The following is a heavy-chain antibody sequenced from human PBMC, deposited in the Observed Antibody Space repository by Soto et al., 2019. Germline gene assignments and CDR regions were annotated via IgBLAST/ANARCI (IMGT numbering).Heavy chain of an antibody. J-gene: IGHJ4*02. V-gene: IGHV4-39*01. CDR1: GGSISSSSYY. CDR3: VSQRTSVLTQAYFDY. CDR2: VYYRGRS. Sequence: ASETLSLTCTVSGGSISSSSYYWGWIRQSPGKGLEWIGSVYYRGRSYSKSSVKSRVTISVDTSKNQFSLNLNSVTASDTAVYFCVSQRTSVLTQAYFDYWGPGALVTVSS. D-gene: IGHD2-8*01.